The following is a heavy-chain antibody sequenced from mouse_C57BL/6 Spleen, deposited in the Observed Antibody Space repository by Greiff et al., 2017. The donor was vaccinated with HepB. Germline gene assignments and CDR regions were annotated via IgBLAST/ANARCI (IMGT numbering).Heavy chain of an antibody. J-gene: IGHJ4*01. CDR1: GFNIKDDY. Sequence: EVQLQQSGAELVRPGASVKLSCTASGFNIKDDYMHWVKQRPEQGLEWIGWMDPENGDTEYASKFQGKATITADTSSNTAYLQLSSLTSEDTAVYYCTSQEPYAMDYWGQGTSVTVSS. D-gene: IGHD3-2*02. V-gene: IGHV14-4*01. CDR2: MDPENGDT. CDR3: TSQEPYAMDY.